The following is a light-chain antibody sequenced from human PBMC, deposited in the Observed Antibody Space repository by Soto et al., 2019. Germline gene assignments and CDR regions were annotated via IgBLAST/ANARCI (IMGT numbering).Light chain of an antibody. Sequence: EIVMTQSPATLSVSPGERATLSCRASQSVSSNLAWYQQKPGQAPRLLIYGASTRATGIPARFSGSGSGTEFTLTISSLQSEDFAVYYCQQRGTWPPYTFGQGTKLEIK. J-gene: IGKJ2*01. CDR3: QQRGTWPPYT. CDR2: GAS. V-gene: IGKV3-15*01. CDR1: QSVSSN.